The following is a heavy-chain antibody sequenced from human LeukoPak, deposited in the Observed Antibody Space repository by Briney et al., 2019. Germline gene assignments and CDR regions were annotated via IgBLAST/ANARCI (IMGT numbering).Heavy chain of an antibody. CDR3: SRGLDY. Sequence: GGSLRLSCAASGFTFSSYWMHWVRQAPGKGLVWVSRINNDGSSTSYADSMKGRFTISRDNAKNTLYLQMNSLRGEDTVVYYCSRGLDYWGQGTLVTVSS. J-gene: IGHJ4*02. CDR1: GFTFSSYW. V-gene: IGHV3-74*01. CDR2: INNDGSST.